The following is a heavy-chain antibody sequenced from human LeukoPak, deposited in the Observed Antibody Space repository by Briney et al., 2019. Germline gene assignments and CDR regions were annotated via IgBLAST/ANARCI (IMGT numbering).Heavy chain of an antibody. J-gene: IGHJ2*01. CDR1: GGSISSYY. D-gene: IGHD3-22*01. V-gene: IGHV4-59*01. CDR2: IYYSGST. Sequence: RTSETLSLTCTVSGGSISSYYWSWIRQSPGKGLEWIGHIYYSGSTNYSPSLKSRVTISVDTSKNHFSLKLSSVTAADTAVYYCARAPGSGYYSYWYFDLWGRGTLVTVFS. CDR3: ARAPGSGYYSYWYFDL.